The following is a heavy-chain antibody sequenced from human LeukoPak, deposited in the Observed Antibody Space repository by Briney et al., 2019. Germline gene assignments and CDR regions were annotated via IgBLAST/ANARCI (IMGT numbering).Heavy chain of an antibody. D-gene: IGHD3-22*01. V-gene: IGHV1-69*04. CDR3: ARGGRYYYDSSGSYHDVFDI. CDR1: GGTFNVFA. J-gene: IGHJ3*02. Sequence: SVKVSCKASGGTFNVFAISWVRQAPGQGLEWMGRIIPILGIANYAQKFQGRVTITADKSTSTAYMELSSLRSEDTAVYYCARGGRYYYDSSGSYHDVFDIWGQGTRVTVSS. CDR2: IIPILGIA.